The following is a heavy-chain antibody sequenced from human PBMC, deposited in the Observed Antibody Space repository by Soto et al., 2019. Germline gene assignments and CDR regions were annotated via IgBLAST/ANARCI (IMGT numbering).Heavy chain of an antibody. J-gene: IGHJ6*03. Sequence: PSETLSLTCAVYGGSFSGYYWSWIRQPPGKGLDWIGEINHSGSTNYNPSLKSRVTISVDTSKNQFSLKLSSVTAADTAVYYCARLVRRNSSKYYYYYYYMDVWGKGTTVTVSS. CDR2: INHSGST. CDR3: ARLVRRNSSKYYYYYYYMDV. CDR1: GGSFSGYY. D-gene: IGHD2-8*02. V-gene: IGHV4-34*01.